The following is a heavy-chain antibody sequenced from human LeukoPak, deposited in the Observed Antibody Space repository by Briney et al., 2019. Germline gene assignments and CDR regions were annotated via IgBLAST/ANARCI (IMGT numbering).Heavy chain of an antibody. D-gene: IGHD5-18*01. Sequence: SVKVSCKASGGTFSSYAISWVRQAPGQGLEWMGGIIPIFGTANYAQKFQGRVTITADESTSTAYMELSSLRSEDTAVYYCVGRIGGYSYGFDYWGQGTLVTVSS. CDR1: GGTFSSYA. CDR3: VGRIGGYSYGFDY. J-gene: IGHJ4*02. CDR2: IIPIFGTA. V-gene: IGHV1-69*01.